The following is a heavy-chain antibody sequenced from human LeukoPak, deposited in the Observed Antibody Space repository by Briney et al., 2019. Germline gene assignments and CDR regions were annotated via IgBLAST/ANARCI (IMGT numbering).Heavy chain of an antibody. CDR3: AKYYSSSWIYYFDY. D-gene: IGHD6-13*01. V-gene: IGHV3-23*01. CDR2: ISGSGGNT. Sequence: GGSLRLSCAASGFTFSSYAMSWVRQAPGKGLEWVSAISGSGGNTYYADSVKGRFTISRDNSKNTLYLQMNSLRAEDTSVYYCAKYYSSSWIYYFDYWGQGTLVTVSS. J-gene: IGHJ4*02. CDR1: GFTFSSYA.